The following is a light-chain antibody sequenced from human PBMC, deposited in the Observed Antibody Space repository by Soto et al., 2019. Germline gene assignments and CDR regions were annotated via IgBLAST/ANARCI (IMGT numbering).Light chain of an antibody. Sequence: DIQMTQSPSTLSASVGDRVTITCRASQSISSWLAWYQQKPGKAPKLLIYDASSLESGVPSRFSGSGSGTEFTLTISSLQPDDFATYYCLQWTFGQGTKVEIK. CDR1: QSISSW. CDR3: LQWT. CDR2: DAS. V-gene: IGKV1-5*01. J-gene: IGKJ1*01.